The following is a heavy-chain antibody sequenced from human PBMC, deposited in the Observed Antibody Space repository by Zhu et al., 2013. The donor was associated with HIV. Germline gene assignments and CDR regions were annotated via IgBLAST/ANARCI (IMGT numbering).Heavy chain of an antibody. V-gene: IGHV4-38-2*02. CDR3: ARGYIPDS. CDR2: IYHSGST. J-gene: IGHJ4*02. CDR1: GYSISSGYY. Sequence: QVQLQESGPGLVKPSETLSLTCTVSGYSISSGYYWDWIRQPPGRGLEWIGNIYHSGSTYYNPSLKSRVTISLDTSKNQFSLRLSSVAAADTAVYYCARGYIPDSWGQGTLVTVSS. D-gene: IGHD1-20*01.